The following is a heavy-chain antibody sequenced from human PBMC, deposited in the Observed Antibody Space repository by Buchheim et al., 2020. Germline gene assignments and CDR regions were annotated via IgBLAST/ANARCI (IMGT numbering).Heavy chain of an antibody. V-gene: IGHV4-31*01. J-gene: IGHJ4*02. CDR2: IYYSGST. D-gene: IGHD2-15*01. CDR3: AREMVGRGYCSGGSCPNFDY. Sequence: QVQLQESGPGLVKPSQTLSLTCTVSGGSISSGGYYWSWIRQHPGKGLEWIGYIYYSGSTYYNPSLKSPVTISVDTSKNQFSLKLSSVTAADTAVYYCAREMVGRGYCSGGSCPNFDYWGQGTL. CDR1: GGSISSGGYY.